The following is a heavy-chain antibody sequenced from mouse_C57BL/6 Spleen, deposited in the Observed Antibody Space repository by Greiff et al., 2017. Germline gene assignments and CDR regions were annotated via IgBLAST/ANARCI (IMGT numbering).Heavy chain of an antibody. D-gene: IGHD2-5*01. Sequence: EVKLQQSGPELVKPGASVKISCKASGYTFTDYYMNWVKQSHGKSLEWIGDINPNNGGTSYNQKFKGKATLTVDKSSSTAYMELRSLTSEDSAVYYCARQGDSNYVYAMDYWGQGTSVTVSS. CDR2: INPNNGGT. J-gene: IGHJ4*01. CDR3: ARQGDSNYVYAMDY. V-gene: IGHV1-26*01. CDR1: GYTFTDYY.